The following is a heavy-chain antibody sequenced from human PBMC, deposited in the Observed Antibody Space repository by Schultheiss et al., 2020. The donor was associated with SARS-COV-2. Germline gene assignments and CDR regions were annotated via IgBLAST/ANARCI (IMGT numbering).Heavy chain of an antibody. CDR3: ARLYDSSVDY. J-gene: IGHJ4*02. CDR1: GFTFSSYA. D-gene: IGHD3-22*01. Sequence: GESLKISCAASGFTFSSYAMHWVRQAPGKGLEWVSYISSSGSTIYYADSVKGRFTISRDNAKNSLYLQMNSLRAEDTAVYYCARLYDSSVDYWGQGTLVTVSS. CDR2: ISSSGSTI. V-gene: IGHV3-48*03.